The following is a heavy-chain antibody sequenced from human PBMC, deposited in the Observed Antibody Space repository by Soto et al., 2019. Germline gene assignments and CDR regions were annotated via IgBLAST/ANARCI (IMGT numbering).Heavy chain of an antibody. CDR2: IWYDGSNK. V-gene: IGHV3-33*01. D-gene: IGHD3-10*01. Sequence: GGSLRLSCAASGFTFSSYGMHWVRQAPGKGLEWVAVIWYDGSNKYYADSVKGRFTISRDNSKNTLYLQMNSLRAEDTAVYYCARVRGVTPRAEYFQHWGQGTLVTVSS. CDR3: ARVRGVTPRAEYFQH. J-gene: IGHJ1*01. CDR1: GFTFSSYG.